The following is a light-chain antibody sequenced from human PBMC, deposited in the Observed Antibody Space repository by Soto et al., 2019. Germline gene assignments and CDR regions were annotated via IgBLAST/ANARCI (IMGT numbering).Light chain of an antibody. CDR1: SSDVGGYDY. J-gene: IGLJ1*01. V-gene: IGLV2-14*01. CDR2: EVN. CDR3: SSYSISPVPL. Sequence: QSVLTQPASVSGSPGQSITISCTGTSSDVGGYDYVSWYQLHPGKAPKLMVFEVNNRPSGVSYRFSGSKSGNTASLTISGPQAEGEADYFCSSYSISPVPLLGNGTQVT.